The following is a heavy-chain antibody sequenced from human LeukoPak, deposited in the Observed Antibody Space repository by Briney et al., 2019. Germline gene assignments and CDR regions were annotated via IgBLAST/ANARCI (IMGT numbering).Heavy chain of an antibody. J-gene: IGHJ4*02. Sequence: GGSLRLSCAASGFTFSGSSMQWVRQAPGKGLEWVGRIRSKAHSYATAYAASVKGRFTISRDDSKNTAYLQMNSLKTEDTAVYDCTSRGWPWGQGTLVTVSS. D-gene: IGHD6-19*01. CDR2: IRSKAHSYAT. CDR1: GFTFSGSS. CDR3: TSRGWP. V-gene: IGHV3-73*01.